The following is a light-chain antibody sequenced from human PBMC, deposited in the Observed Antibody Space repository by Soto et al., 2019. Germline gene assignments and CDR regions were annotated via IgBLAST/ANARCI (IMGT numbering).Light chain of an antibody. V-gene: IGKV3-20*01. J-gene: IGKJ1*01. CDR1: QSVSSSY. CDR2: GAS. CDR3: QQYGSSPTWT. Sequence: IVLMQSPGTLSLSPGERATLSCRASQSVSSSYLAWYQQKPGQAPRLLIYGASSRATGIPDRFSGSGSGTDFTLTISRLEPEDFAVYYCQQYGSSPTWTFGQGTKVDIK.